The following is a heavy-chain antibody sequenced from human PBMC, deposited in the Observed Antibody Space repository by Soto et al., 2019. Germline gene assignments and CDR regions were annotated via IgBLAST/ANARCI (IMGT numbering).Heavy chain of an antibody. CDR3: ANAGYCSGGSCYGMDV. J-gene: IGHJ6*02. CDR2: IYYSGST. V-gene: IGHV4-59*01. CDR1: GGSISSYY. Sequence: SETLSLTCTVSGGSISSYYWSWIRQPPGKGLEWIGYIYYSGSTNYNPSLKSRVTISVDTSKNQFSLKLSSVTAADTAVYYCANAGYCSGGSCYGMDVWGQGTTVTVS. D-gene: IGHD2-15*01.